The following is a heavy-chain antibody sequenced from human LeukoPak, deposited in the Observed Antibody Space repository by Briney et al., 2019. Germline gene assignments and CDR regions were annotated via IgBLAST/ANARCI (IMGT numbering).Heavy chain of an antibody. CDR1: GGSISNYF. J-gene: IGHJ2*01. Sequence: SETLSLTCTVSGGSISNYFWNWIRQSPGKRLEWIGFVYNGGSTNYNPSLKSRVTMSVDTSKNQFSLKVSYVTAADTAMYYCARERSGSYYRWYFDLWGRGTLVTVSS. D-gene: IGHD1-26*01. V-gene: IGHV4-59*01. CDR2: VYNGGST. CDR3: ARERSGSYYRWYFDL.